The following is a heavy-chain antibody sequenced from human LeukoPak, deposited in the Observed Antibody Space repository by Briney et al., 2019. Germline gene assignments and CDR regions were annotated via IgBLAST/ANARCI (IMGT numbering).Heavy chain of an antibody. V-gene: IGHV2-26*01. CDR3: ARMTTMTTPPIFDY. D-gene: IGHD4-17*01. Sequence: SGPTLVKPTETLTLTCTVSGFSLSNARVGVSWIRQPPGEALERLPHISSNDEKSYNKFLKTRLTISKDTSKSQVVLTMTNLDPGNTATYYCARMTTMTTPPIFDYWGQGALVTVSS. J-gene: IGHJ4*02. CDR2: ISSNDEK. CDR1: GFSLSNARVG.